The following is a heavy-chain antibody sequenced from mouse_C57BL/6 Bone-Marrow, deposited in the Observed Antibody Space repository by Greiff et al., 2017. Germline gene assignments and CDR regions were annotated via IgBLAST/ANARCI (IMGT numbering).Heavy chain of an antibody. CDR3: PITTVVAHWYFDV. Sequence: VQLQQSGPVLVKPGASVKMSCKASGYTFTDYYMNWVKQSHGKSLEWIGVINPYNGGTSYNQKFKGKATLTVDKSSSTAYMELNSLTSEDSAVYYCPITTVVAHWYFDVWGTGTTVTVSS. D-gene: IGHD1-1*01. CDR2: INPYNGGT. CDR1: GYTFTDYY. V-gene: IGHV1-19*01. J-gene: IGHJ1*03.